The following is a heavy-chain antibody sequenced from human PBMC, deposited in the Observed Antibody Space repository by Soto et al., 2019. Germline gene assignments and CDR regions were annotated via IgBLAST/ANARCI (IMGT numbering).Heavy chain of an antibody. V-gene: IGHV5-10-1*01. D-gene: IGHD2-15*01. J-gene: IGHJ2*01. CDR1: VYSFTSYW. Sequence: GESLKISCKGSVYSFTSYWISWVRQMPGKGLEWMGRIDPSDSYTNYGPSFQGHVTISADKSISTAYLQWSSLKASDTAMYYCARRPLEDCSGGSCYHDWYFDLWGRGTLVTVSS. CDR3: ARRPLEDCSGGSCYHDWYFDL. CDR2: IDPSDSYT.